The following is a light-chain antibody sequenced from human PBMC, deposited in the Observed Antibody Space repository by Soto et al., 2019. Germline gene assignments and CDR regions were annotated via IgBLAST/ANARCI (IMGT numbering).Light chain of an antibody. Sequence: EIVMTQSPATLSVSPGERATLSCRASQSVSSNLAWYQQKPGQAPRLLIYGASTRATGIPARFSGSGSGTEFTLTISSLQSEDXAVXXXXQXXNWPLTFGGGTKVEIK. V-gene: IGKV3-15*01. CDR3: XQXXNWPLT. CDR2: GAS. CDR1: QSVSSN. J-gene: IGKJ4*01.